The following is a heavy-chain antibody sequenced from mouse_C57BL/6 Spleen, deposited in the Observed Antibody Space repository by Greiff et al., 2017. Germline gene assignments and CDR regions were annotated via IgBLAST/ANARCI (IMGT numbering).Heavy chain of an antibody. CDR1: GYAFSSSW. CDR3: AREGTGTYYFDY. CDR2: IYPGDGDT. Sequence: VQLQQSGPELVKPGASVKISRKASGYAFSSSWMNWVKQRPGKGLEWIGRIYPGDGDTNYNGKFKGKATLTADKSSSTAYMQLSSLTSEDSAVXFCAREGTGTYYFDYWGQGTTLTVSS. J-gene: IGHJ2*01. V-gene: IGHV1-82*01. D-gene: IGHD4-1*01.